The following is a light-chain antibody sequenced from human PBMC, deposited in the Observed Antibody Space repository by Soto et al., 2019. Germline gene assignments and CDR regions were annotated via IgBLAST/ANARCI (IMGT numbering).Light chain of an antibody. Sequence: DIQTTQSPSFLSASVGDRVTITCRARQSISNYLNWYQKKPGKAPSLLIYMASSLQSGVPSRFIGSGSGTEFTLTISSLQPEDFASYYCQQSYSAPITFGQGTRLEIK. V-gene: IGKV1-39*01. CDR3: QQSYSAPIT. CDR2: MAS. CDR1: QSISNY. J-gene: IGKJ5*01.